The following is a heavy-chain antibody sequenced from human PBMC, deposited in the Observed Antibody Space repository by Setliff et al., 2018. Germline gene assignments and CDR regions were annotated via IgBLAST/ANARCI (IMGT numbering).Heavy chain of an antibody. V-gene: IGHV1-18*01. D-gene: IGHD6-13*01. Sequence: GASVKVSCKASGYTFISYGISWVRQAPGQGLEWMGWLSGYNGNTNYAQKFQGRVTMTTDTSTSTAYMELRSLRSDDTAVYYCTRALMGLAAAGPEGYWGQGTLVTVSS. CDR1: GYTFISYG. CDR3: TRALMGLAAAGPEGY. J-gene: IGHJ4*02. CDR2: LSGYNGNT.